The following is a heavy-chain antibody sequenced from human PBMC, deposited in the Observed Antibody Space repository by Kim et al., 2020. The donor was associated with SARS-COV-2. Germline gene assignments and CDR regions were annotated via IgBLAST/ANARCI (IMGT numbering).Heavy chain of an antibody. CDR3: AHSRYYGSGRYFRYYYGMDV. J-gene: IGHJ6*02. D-gene: IGHD3-10*01. Sequence: SGPTLVNPTQTLTLTCTFSGFSLSTSGVGVGWIRQPPGKALEWLALIYWDDDKRYSPSLKSRLTITKDTSKNQVVLTMTNMDPVDTATYYCAHSRYYGSGRYFRYYYGMDVWGHGTTVTVSS. CDR1: GFSLSTSGVG. V-gene: IGHV2-5*02. CDR2: IYWDDDK.